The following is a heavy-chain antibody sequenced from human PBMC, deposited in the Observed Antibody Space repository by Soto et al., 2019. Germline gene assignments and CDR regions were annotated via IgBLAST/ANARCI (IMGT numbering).Heavy chain of an antibody. CDR2: IIAGNGNT. Sequence: ASVKVSCKASGYTFSSYVIHWVRQAPGQRLEWMGWIIAGNGNTKYSQKFQGRVTITRDTSASTAYMELSSLRSDDTAIYYCARMETFGSLNWFDPWGQGTLVTVSS. CDR1: GYTFSSYV. D-gene: IGHD3-16*01. CDR3: ARMETFGSLNWFDP. V-gene: IGHV1-3*01. J-gene: IGHJ5*02.